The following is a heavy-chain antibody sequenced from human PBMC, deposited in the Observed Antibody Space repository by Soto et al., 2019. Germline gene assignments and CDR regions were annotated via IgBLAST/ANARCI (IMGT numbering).Heavy chain of an antibody. Sequence: SETMSVTCTVYGGTISGYYWSWISQTTGKGLEWIGEINHSGSTNYNPSLKSRVTISVDTSKNQFSLKLSSVTAADTAVYYCARRYFWSGYYPLDYWGQGTLVTVSS. CDR3: ARRYFWSGYYPLDY. D-gene: IGHD3-3*01. V-gene: IGHV4-34*01. CDR2: INHSGST. J-gene: IGHJ4*02. CDR1: GGTISGYY.